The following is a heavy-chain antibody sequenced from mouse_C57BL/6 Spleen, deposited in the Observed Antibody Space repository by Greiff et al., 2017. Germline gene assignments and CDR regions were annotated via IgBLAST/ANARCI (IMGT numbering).Heavy chain of an antibody. CDR3: ARSYYGNLYYAMDY. CDR2: INPNYGTT. D-gene: IGHD2-1*01. CDR1: GYSFTDYN. V-gene: IGHV1-39*01. J-gene: IGHJ4*01. Sequence: VQLKESGPELVKPGASVKISCKASGYSFTDYNMNWVKQSNGKSLEWIGVINPNYGTTSYNQKFKGKATLTVDQSSSTAYMQLNSLTSEDSAVYYCARSYYGNLYYAMDYWGQGTSVTVSS.